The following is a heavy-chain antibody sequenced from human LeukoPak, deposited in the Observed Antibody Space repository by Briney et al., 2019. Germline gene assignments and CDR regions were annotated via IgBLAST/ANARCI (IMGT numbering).Heavy chain of an antibody. CDR3: AREIGSSGWYPGGTLDY. V-gene: IGHV6-1*01. J-gene: IGHJ4*02. CDR1: GDSVSSNSAA. Sequence: SQTLSLTCAISGDSVSSNSAAWNWIRQSPSRGLEWLGRTYYRSKWYNDYAVSVKSRITINPDISKNQFSLQLNSVTPEDTAVYYCAREIGSSGWYPGGTLDYWGQGTLVTVSS. CDR2: TYYRSKWYN. D-gene: IGHD6-19*01.